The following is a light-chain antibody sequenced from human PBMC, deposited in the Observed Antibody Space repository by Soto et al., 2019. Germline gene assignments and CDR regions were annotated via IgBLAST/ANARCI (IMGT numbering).Light chain of an antibody. V-gene: IGKV3-15*01. CDR1: QSISNN. CDR3: QQYNNWPYT. CDR2: GAS. J-gene: IGKJ2*01. Sequence: EIVMTQSPETLSVSPGESATLSCRARQSISNNLAWYQQKPGQAPRLLIYGASTRTTGIPARFSGSGSGTEFTLTISSLQSEDFAVYYCQQYNNWPYTFAQGTKLEI.